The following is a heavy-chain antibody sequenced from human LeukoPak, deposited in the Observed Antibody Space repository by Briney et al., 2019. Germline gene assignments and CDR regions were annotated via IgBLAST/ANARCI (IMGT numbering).Heavy chain of an antibody. Sequence: SETLSLTCTVSGGSISSSSYYWGWIRQPPGKGLEWIGSIYYSGSTYYNPSLKSRVTISVDTSKNQFSLKLSSVTAADTAVYYCARSLGGGSYYEFDYWGQGTLVTVSS. CDR1: GGSISSSSYY. J-gene: IGHJ4*02. D-gene: IGHD1-26*01. CDR2: IYYSGST. V-gene: IGHV4-39*01. CDR3: ARSLGGGSYYEFDY.